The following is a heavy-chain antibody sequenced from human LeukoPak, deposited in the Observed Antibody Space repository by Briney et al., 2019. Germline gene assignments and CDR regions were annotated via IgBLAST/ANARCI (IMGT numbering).Heavy chain of an antibody. CDR1: GGSISRGSYY. D-gene: IGHD3-10*01. J-gene: IGHJ4*02. CDR2: IYNSGST. Sequence: SQTLSLICSVSGGSISRGSYYWNWIRQPAGKGLEWMGRIYNSGSTNYNPSLKSRVTISVDTSKNQFSLKLSSVTAADTAVYYCARHSGSGSYYSPFDYWGQGTLVTVSS. CDR3: ARHSGSGSYYSPFDY. V-gene: IGHV4-61*02.